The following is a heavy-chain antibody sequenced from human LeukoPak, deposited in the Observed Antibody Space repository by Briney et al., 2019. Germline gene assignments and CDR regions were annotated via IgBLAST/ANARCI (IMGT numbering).Heavy chain of an antibody. D-gene: IGHD2-2*01. V-gene: IGHV1-2*04. Sequence: ASLKVSCKASGYTFTGYYMHWVRQAPGQGLEWIGWINPNSGGTNYAQKFQGWVTMTRDTSISTAYMELSRLRADDTAVYYCAGALLGYCSSTSCLDYWGQGTLVTVSS. CDR3: AGALLGYCSSTSCLDY. CDR1: GYTFTGYY. CDR2: INPNSGGT. J-gene: IGHJ4*02.